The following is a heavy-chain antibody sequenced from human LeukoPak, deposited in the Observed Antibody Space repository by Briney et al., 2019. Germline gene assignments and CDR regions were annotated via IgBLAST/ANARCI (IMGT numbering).Heavy chain of an antibody. CDR3: ARRPDYGYYFDY. J-gene: IGHJ4*02. V-gene: IGHV3-30-3*01. CDR2: ISYDGSNK. D-gene: IGHD4-17*01. CDR1: GFTFSSYA. Sequence: PGGSLRLSCAASGFTFSSYAMHWVRQAPGKGLEWVAVISYDGSNKYYADSVKGRFTLSRDNSKNTLYLQMNSLRAEDTAVYYCARRPDYGYYFDYWGQGTLVTVSS.